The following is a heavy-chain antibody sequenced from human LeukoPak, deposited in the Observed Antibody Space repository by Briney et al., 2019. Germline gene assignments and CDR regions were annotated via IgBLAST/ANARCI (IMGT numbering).Heavy chain of an antibody. Sequence: GGSLRLSCAASGFTFSSYAMHWVRQAPGKGLEWVAVISYDGSNKYYADSVKGRFTISRDNSKNTLYLQMNSLRAEDTAVYYCARDLDRYLTKDCGGDCGAPLGWGQGTLVTVSS. CDR1: GFTFSSYA. CDR3: ARDLDRYLTKDCGGDCGAPLG. V-gene: IGHV3-30-3*01. J-gene: IGHJ4*02. CDR2: ISYDGSNK. D-gene: IGHD2-21*01.